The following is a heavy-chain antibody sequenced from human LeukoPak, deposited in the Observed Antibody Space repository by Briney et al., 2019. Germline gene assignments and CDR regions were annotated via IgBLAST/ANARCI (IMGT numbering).Heavy chain of an antibody. J-gene: IGHJ5*02. CDR1: GFTFSSYA. CDR2: ISGSGGST. D-gene: IGHD2-15*01. CDR3: AKVDDLLGWFDP. Sequence: GGSLRLSCAASGFTFSSYAMSWVRQAPGKGLEWVSAISGSGGSTYYADSVTGRFTISRDNSKNTLYLQMNSLRAEDTAVYYCAKVDDLLGWFDPWGQGTLVTVSS. V-gene: IGHV3-23*01.